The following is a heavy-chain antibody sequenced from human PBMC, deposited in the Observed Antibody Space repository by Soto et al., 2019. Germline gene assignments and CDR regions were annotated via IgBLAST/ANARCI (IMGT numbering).Heavy chain of an antibody. Sequence: GGSLRLSCAASGFTFSSYWMSWVRQAPGKGLEWVANIKQDGSEKYYVDPVKGRFTISRDNAKDSLYLQMNSLRAEDTAVYYCATLSTGDLFDYWGQGTLVTVSS. CDR3: ATLSTGDLFDY. J-gene: IGHJ4*02. V-gene: IGHV3-7*01. D-gene: IGHD7-27*01. CDR1: GFTFSSYW. CDR2: IKQDGSEK.